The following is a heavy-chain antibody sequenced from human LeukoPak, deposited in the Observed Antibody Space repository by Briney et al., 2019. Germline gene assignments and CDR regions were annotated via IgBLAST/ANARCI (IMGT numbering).Heavy chain of an antibody. V-gene: IGHV3-74*01. CDR1: GFTFSSYW. J-gene: IGHJ6*04. Sequence: PGGSLRLSCAASGFTFSSYWMHWARQAPGKGLVWVSRINSDGSSTSYADSVKGRFTISRDNAKNTLYLQMNSLRAEDTAVYYCGGEGGEGGDYYYGMDVWGKGTTVTVSS. D-gene: IGHD3-16*01. CDR3: GGEGGEGGDYYYGMDV. CDR2: INSDGSST.